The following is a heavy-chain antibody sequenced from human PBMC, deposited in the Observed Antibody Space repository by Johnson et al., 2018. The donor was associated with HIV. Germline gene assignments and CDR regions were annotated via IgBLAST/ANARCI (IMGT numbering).Heavy chain of an antibody. CDR2: ISSNGGST. Sequence: VQLVESGGGLVQPGGSLRLSCAASGFTFSMYAMHCVRQAPGKGLEYVSAISSNGGSTYYANSVTGRFTISRDNSKNSMYLQMNTLRAEDTVVYYGARDQRGGYSYGDAFDIWGQGTMVTVSS. CDR1: GFTFSMYA. V-gene: IGHV3-64*01. D-gene: IGHD5-18*01. J-gene: IGHJ3*02. CDR3: ARDQRGGYSYGDAFDI.